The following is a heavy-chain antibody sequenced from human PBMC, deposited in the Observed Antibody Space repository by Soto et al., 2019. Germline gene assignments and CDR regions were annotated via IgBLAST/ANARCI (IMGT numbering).Heavy chain of an antibody. J-gene: IGHJ4*02. CDR1: GFTVSSNY. V-gene: IGHV3-66*02. D-gene: IGHD5-12*01. CDR2: IYSGGTT. Sequence: GSLRLSCAASGFTVSSNYMSWVRQAPGKGLEWVSVIYSGGTTYYADSVKGRFTISRDNSKNTLYLQMNSLRAEDTAVYYCARPQKARWLQFDYWGQGTPVTVS. CDR3: ARPQKARWLQFDY.